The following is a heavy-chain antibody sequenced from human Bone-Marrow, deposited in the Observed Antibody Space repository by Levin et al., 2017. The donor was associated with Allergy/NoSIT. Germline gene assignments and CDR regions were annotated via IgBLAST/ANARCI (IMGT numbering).Heavy chain of an antibody. CDR3: ASRQQMDELYSDL. CDR2: MYYSGST. V-gene: IGHV4-31*03. Sequence: SETLSLTCSVSGASINSGDYYWTWIRQDPGKGLEWMGYMYYSGSTYYNRSLEGRVSILADTSKTKFALKLTSVTAADTAVYYCASRQQMDELYSDLWGQGTLVTVSS. D-gene: IGHD6-13*01. CDR1: GASINSGDYY. J-gene: IGHJ4*02.